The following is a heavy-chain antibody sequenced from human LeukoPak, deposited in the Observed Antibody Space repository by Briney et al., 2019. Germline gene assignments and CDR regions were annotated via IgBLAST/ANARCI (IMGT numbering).Heavy chain of an antibody. J-gene: IGHJ4*02. V-gene: IGHV3-23*01. Sequence: GGPLRLSCAASGFTFSSYAMSWVRQAPGKGLERVSAISGSGGSTYYADSVKGRFTISRDNSKNTLYLQMNSLRAEDTAVYYCAKDGPRAYYYDSSGYYLGYYFDYWGQGTLVTVSS. D-gene: IGHD3-22*01. CDR1: GFTFSSYA. CDR2: ISGSGGST. CDR3: AKDGPRAYYYDSSGYYLGYYFDY.